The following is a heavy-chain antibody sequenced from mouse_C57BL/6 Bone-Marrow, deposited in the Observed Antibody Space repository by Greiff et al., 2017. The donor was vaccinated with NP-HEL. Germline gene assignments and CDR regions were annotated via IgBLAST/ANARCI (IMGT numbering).Heavy chain of an antibody. CDR3: ARGSAPDY. Sequence: QVQLQQSGAELARPGASVKLSCKASGYTFTSYGISWVKQRTGQGLEWIGEIYPRSGNTYYNEKFKGKATLPADKSSSTAYMELRSLTSEDSAVYFCARGSAPDYWGQGTTLTVSS. V-gene: IGHV1-81*01. CDR1: GYTFTSYG. J-gene: IGHJ2*01. CDR2: IYPRSGNT.